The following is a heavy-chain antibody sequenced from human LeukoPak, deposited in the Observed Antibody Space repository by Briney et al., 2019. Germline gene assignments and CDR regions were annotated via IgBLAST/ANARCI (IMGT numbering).Heavy chain of an antibody. D-gene: IGHD1-26*01. Sequence: GGSLRLSCAASGFTFSSYAMHWVRQAPGKGLEWVAVISYDGSNKYYADSVKGRFTISRDNSKNTLYLQMNSLRAEDTAVYYCARGVKWELLEDYFDYWGQGTLVTVSS. CDR3: ARGVKWELLEDYFDY. J-gene: IGHJ4*02. V-gene: IGHV3-30-3*01. CDR2: ISYDGSNK. CDR1: GFTFSSYA.